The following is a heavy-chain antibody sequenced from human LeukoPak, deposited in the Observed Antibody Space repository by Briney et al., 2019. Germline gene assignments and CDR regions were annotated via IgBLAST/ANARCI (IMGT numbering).Heavy chain of an antibody. CDR3: ARRTRNCTNGICYTSWFDP. CDR1: EYSFTSYW. CDR2: IDPSDSYT. D-gene: IGHD2-8*01. Sequence: GESLKISCKGSEYSFTSYWISWVRQMPGKGLEWMGRIDPSDSYTNYSPSFQGQVTISADKSISTAYLQWSSLKASDTAMYYCARRTRNCTNGICYTSWFDPWGQGTLVTVSS. J-gene: IGHJ5*02. V-gene: IGHV5-10-1*04.